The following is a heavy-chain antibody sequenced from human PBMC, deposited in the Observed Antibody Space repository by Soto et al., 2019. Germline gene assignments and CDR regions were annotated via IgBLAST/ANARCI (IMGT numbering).Heavy chain of an antibody. CDR1: GLTFISYW. V-gene: IGHV3-74*01. Sequence: GGSLRLSCAASGLTFISYWMHWVRQTPGKGLVWVSHINRDGSSTSYADSVKGRFTISRDNAKNTLYLQMNSLRAEDTAVYYCALAGHGSGREDYYYGMDVWGQGTTVTVSS. D-gene: IGHD3-10*01. CDR3: ALAGHGSGREDYYYGMDV. CDR2: INRDGSST. J-gene: IGHJ6*02.